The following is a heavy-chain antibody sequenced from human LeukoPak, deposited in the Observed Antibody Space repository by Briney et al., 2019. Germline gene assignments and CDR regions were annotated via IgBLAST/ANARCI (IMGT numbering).Heavy chain of an antibody. Sequence: PGGSLRLSCAASGFTFNSYWMTWVRQAPGKGLEWVADIKQGGSDKYYAGSVKGRFTISRDNAKNSLYLQMNSLRAEDTAVYFCARYNSAWMTDDYWGQGTLVTVSS. V-gene: IGHV3-7*03. CDR1: GFTFNSYW. CDR2: IKQGGSDK. J-gene: IGHJ4*02. CDR3: ARYNSAWMTDDY. D-gene: IGHD6-19*01.